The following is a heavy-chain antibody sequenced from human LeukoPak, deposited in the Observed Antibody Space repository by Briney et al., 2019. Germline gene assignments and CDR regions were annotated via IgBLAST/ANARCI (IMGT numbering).Heavy chain of an antibody. J-gene: IGHJ5*02. V-gene: IGHV3-49*03. CDR2: IRSKAYGGTT. CDR3: TRDEGPYYDILTGYPQGFDP. D-gene: IGHD3-9*01. CDR1: GFTFGDYA. Sequence: GGSLRLSCTDSGFTFGDYAMSWFRQAPGKGLGWVGFIRSKAYGGTTEYAASVKGRFTISRDESKSISYLQMNSLKTEDTAVYYCTRDEGPYYDILTGYPQGFDPWGQGTLVTVSS.